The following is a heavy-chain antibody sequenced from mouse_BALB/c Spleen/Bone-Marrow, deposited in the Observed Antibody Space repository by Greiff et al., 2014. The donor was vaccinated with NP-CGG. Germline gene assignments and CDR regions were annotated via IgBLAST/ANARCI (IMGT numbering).Heavy chain of an antibody. CDR2: IWGGGST. V-gene: IGHV2-6-5*01. J-gene: IGHJ3*01. CDR1: GFSLTDCG. CDR3: ARIYFDFDGFAY. Sequence: VKLVESGPGLVAPSQSLFITCTVSGFSLTDCGVSWIRQPPGKGLEWLGVIWGGGSTYYNSALKSRLSISKDNSKSQVFLKMNSLQTEDTAMYYCARIYFDFDGFAYWGQGTLVTVSA. D-gene: IGHD2-4*01.